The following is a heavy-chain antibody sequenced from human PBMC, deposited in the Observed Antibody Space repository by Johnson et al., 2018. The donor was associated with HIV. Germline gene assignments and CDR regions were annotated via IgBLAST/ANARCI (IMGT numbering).Heavy chain of an antibody. J-gene: IGHJ3*02. CDR2: IGTAGDT. CDR3: ARGGQVVRGAKGDAFDT. V-gene: IGHV3-13*01. Sequence: VQLVESGGGLVQTGGSLRLSCAASGFSLSNYWMSWVRQATGKGLEWVSAIGTAGDTYYPESLEGRFPISRDNAKNSLYLQMNSLRVDDTAVYYCARGGQVVRGAKGDAFDTWGQGTMVTVSS. D-gene: IGHD3-10*01. CDR1: GFSLSNYW.